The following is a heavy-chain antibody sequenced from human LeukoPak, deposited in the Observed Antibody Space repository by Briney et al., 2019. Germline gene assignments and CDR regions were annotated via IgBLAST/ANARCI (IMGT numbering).Heavy chain of an antibody. CDR1: GFTFSSYA. J-gene: IGHJ4*02. V-gene: IGHV3-30-3*01. CDR3: ARELLWFGELFRSGLDY. D-gene: IGHD3-10*01. Sequence: GGSLRLSCAASGFTFSSYAMHWVRQAPGKGLEWVAVISYDGSNKYYADSVKGRFTISRDNSKNTLYLQMNSLRAEDTAVYYCARELLWFGELFRSGLDYWGQGTLVTVSS. CDR2: ISYDGSNK.